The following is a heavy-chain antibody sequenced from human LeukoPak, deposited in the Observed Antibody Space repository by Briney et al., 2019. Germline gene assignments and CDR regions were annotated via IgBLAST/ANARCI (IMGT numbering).Heavy chain of an antibody. J-gene: IGHJ4*02. V-gene: IGHV4-61*01. CDR3: ARDASEQLLRM. CDR1: GGSVSSGSYY. Sequence: PSETLSLTCAVSGGSVSSGSYYWSWIRQPPGKGLEWMGYIYYSGSTNYNPSLKSRVNISLDTSKNQFSLKLSSVTAADTAVYFCARDASEQLLRMWGQGTLVTVSS. CDR2: IYYSGST. D-gene: IGHD6-13*01.